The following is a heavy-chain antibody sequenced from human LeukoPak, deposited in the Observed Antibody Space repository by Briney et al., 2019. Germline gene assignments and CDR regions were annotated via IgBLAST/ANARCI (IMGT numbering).Heavy chain of an antibody. CDR1: GGSISSSNW. CDR2: IYPSGST. CDR3: ARREWDIVVVPAAPLSGAFDI. V-gene: IGHV4-61*09. Sequence: SGTLSLTCAVSGGSISSSNWWSWIRQPAGKGLEWIGHIYPSGSTNYNPSLKSRVTMSLDTSKNQFSLKLSSVTAADTAVYYCARREWDIVVVPAAPLSGAFDIWGQGTMVTVSS. J-gene: IGHJ3*02. D-gene: IGHD2-2*01.